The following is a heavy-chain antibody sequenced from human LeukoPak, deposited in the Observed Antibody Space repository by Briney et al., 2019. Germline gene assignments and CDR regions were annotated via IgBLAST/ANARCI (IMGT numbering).Heavy chain of an antibody. D-gene: IGHD3-22*01. CDR3: ARYAYYDSSGSVYYYYYYMDV. CDR2: IYTSGST. V-gene: IGHV4-4*09. J-gene: IGHJ6*03. Sequence: PSETLSLTCTVSGGSISSYYWSWIRQPPGKGLEWIGYIYTSGSTNYNPSLKSRVTMSVDTSKNQFSLKLSSVTAADTAVYYCARYAYYDSSGSVYYYYYYMDVWGKGTTVTVSS. CDR1: GGSISSYY.